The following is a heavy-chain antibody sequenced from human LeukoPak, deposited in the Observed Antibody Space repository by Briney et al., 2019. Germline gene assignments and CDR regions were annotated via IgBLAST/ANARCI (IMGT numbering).Heavy chain of an antibody. V-gene: IGHV3-11*05. D-gene: IGHD2-2*01. CDR3: ARGGYCSSTSCYWFDP. J-gene: IGHJ5*02. Sequence: GGSLRLSCAASGFTFSNAWMSWVRQAPGKGLEWVSYISSSGSYTNYADSVKGRFTTSRDNAKNSLYLQMNSLRAEDTALYYCARGGYCSSTSCYWFDPWGRGTLVTVSS. CDR2: ISSSGSYT. CDR1: GFTFSNAW.